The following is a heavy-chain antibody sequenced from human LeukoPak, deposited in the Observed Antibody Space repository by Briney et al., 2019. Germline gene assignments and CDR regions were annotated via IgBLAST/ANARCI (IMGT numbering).Heavy chain of an antibody. V-gene: IGHV4-39*01. Sequence: MASETLSLTCTVSGASISVYYWGWIRQPPGKGLEWIGSIYYSGSTYYNPSLKSRVTLSVDTSKNQFSLKLSSVTAADTAVYYCARHGIAAASNWGQGTLVTVSS. D-gene: IGHD6-13*01. J-gene: IGHJ4*02. CDR2: IYYSGST. CDR3: ARHGIAAASN. CDR1: GASISVYY.